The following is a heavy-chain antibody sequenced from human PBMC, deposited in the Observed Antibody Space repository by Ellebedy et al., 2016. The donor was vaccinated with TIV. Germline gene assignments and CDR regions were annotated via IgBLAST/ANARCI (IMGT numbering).Heavy chain of an antibody. CDR2: ISAYNGNT. V-gene: IGHV1-18*01. CDR1: GYNFLNYG. Sequence: ASVKVSCKASGYNFLNYGVSWVRQAPGQGLEWMGWISAYNGNTNYAQKLQGRVTMTTDTSTSTAYMELRSLRSDDTAVYYCAAVRIQIWFPNWFDPWGQGTLVTVSS. D-gene: IGHD5-18*01. J-gene: IGHJ5*02. CDR3: AAVRIQIWFPNWFDP.